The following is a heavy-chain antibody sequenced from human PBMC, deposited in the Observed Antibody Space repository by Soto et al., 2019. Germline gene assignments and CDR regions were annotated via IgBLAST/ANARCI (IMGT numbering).Heavy chain of an antibody. CDR3: GRESSSGRRDRIDN. D-gene: IGHD6-19*01. CDR1: GFTFSNHG. CDR2: IRYDGTNT. J-gene: IGHJ4*02. Sequence: QVNLVESGGGVVQPGRSLRLSCAASGFTFSNHGMHWVRQAPGKGLEWVTVIRYDGTNTFYADSVKGRFTISRDISENTVFLQMNSLRAEETAVYYCGRESSSGRRDRIDNWGQGTLVTVSS. V-gene: IGHV3-33*01.